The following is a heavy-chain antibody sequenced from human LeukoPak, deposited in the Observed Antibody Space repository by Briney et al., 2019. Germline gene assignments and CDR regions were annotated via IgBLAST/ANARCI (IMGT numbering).Heavy chain of an antibody. V-gene: IGHV3-66*01. D-gene: IGHD5-12*01. Sequence: GGSLRLSCAASGLTVSNNYMTWVRQAPGKGLEWVSGLYSGGNTYYADSVKGRFTISRDNSKNSLYLQMNSLRAEDTAVYYCARDGKAVATDFDYWGQGTLVTVSS. CDR3: ARDGKAVATDFDY. CDR1: GLTVSNNY. CDR2: LYSGGNT. J-gene: IGHJ4*02.